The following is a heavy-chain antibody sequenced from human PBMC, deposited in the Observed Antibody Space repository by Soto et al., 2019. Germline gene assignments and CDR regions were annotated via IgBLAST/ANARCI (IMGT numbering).Heavy chain of an antibody. Sequence: QPGGSLRLSCAASGFTFSSYGMHWVRQAPGKGLEWVAVISYDGSNKYYADSVKGRFTISRDNSKNTLYLQMNSLRAEDTAVYYCAKDLEVVDPYYFDYWGQGTLVTVSS. D-gene: IGHD3-22*01. V-gene: IGHV3-30*18. CDR1: GFTFSSYG. J-gene: IGHJ4*02. CDR3: AKDLEVVDPYYFDY. CDR2: ISYDGSNK.